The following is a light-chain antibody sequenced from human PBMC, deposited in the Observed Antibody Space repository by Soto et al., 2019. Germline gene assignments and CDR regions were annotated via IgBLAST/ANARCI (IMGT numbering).Light chain of an antibody. CDR1: SSDVGGYNY. V-gene: IGLV2-14*01. CDR3: NSYTTSSTYV. CDR2: DVN. Sequence: QSALTQPASVSGSPAQSITISCTGTSSDVGGYNYVSWYQQHPGKAPKLMIYDVNNRPSGVSNRFSGSKSGNTASLTISGLQAEDEADYYCNSYTTSSTYVFGTGTKLTVL. J-gene: IGLJ1*01.